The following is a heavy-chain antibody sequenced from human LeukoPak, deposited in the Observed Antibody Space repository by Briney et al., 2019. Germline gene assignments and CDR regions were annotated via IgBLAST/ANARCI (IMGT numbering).Heavy chain of an antibody. CDR1: GGSISSGGYY. Sequence: SQTLSLTCTVSGGSISSGGYYWSWIRQHPGKGLEWIGYIYYSGSTYYNPSLKSRVTISVDTPKNQFSLKLSSVTAADTAVYYCARFVYQWLGRDWFDPWGQGTLVTVSS. V-gene: IGHV4-31*03. J-gene: IGHJ5*02. CDR2: IYYSGST. CDR3: ARFVYQWLGRDWFDP. D-gene: IGHD6-19*01.